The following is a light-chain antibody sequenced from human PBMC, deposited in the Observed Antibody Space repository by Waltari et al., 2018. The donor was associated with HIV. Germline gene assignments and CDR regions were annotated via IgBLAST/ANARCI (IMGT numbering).Light chain of an antibody. J-gene: IGLJ2*01. CDR3: QSYDWHNQML. V-gene: IGLV6-57*01. Sequence: NFMLTQPHSVSESPGKTVIISCTRSSGVFASNFVQWYQQRPGSSPPCLIYENDQRPSGVPHRFSGSLDRSSNPASRTIPGLKPEDEAEYCWQSYDWHNQMLFGGGSKLTVL. CDR1: SGVFASNF. CDR2: END.